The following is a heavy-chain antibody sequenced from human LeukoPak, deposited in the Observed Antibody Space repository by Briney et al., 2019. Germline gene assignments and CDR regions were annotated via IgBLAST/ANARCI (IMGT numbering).Heavy chain of an antibody. D-gene: IGHD3-10*01. CDR1: GGSISSSSYY. CDR3: ARDTQFMVRGVKYAFDI. CDR2: IYYSGST. Sequence: SETLSLTCTVSGGSISSSSYYWGWIRQPPGKGLEWLGRIYYSGSTYYNPSLKSRVTISVDTSKNQFSLKLSSVTAADTAVYYCARDTQFMVRGVKYAFDIWGQGTMVTVSS. J-gene: IGHJ3*02. V-gene: IGHV4-39*07.